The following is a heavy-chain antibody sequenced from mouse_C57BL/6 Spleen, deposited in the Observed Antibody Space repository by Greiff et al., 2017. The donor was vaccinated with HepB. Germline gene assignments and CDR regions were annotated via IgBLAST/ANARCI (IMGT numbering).Heavy chain of an antibody. D-gene: IGHD2-3*01. J-gene: IGHJ2*01. Sequence: VQLQQSGAELVRPGTSVKVSCKASGYAFTNYLIEWVKQRPGQGLEWIGVINPGSGGTNYKEKFKGKATLTADESSSTAYMQLSSLTSEDSAVYFCARFYEYYFDYWGQGTTLTVSS. V-gene: IGHV1-54*01. CDR3: ARFYEYYFDY. CDR2: INPGSGGT. CDR1: GYAFTNYL.